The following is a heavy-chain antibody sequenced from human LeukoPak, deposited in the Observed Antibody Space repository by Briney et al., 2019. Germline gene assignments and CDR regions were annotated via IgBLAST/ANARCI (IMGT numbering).Heavy chain of an antibody. J-gene: IGHJ6*02. CDR1: GGSIKSHY. Sequence: SETLSLTCTASGGSIKSHYWSWIRQTPGKGLEWIGCIYESGSTYHNPSLKSRVTISVDMSKNQFSLKVSSVTAADTAVYYCARGGSSWSYAMDVWGQGTTVTVSS. V-gene: IGHV4-59*11. CDR3: ARGGSSWSYAMDV. D-gene: IGHD6-13*01. CDR2: IYESGST.